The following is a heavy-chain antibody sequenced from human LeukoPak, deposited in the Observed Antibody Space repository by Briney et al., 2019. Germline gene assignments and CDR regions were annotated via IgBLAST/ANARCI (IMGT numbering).Heavy chain of an antibody. CDR1: GGSVSSGISY. J-gene: IGHJ4*02. V-gene: IGHV4-61*01. CDR3: ARFHISTGSFDF. CDR2: ISDSGGS. D-gene: IGHD3-9*01. Sequence: KASETLSLTCSVSGGSVSSGISYWSWIWQPPGEGLEWIAYISDSGGSDYNPSLKSRVTISVDSSKNQFSLNLSSVTAADTAVYYCARFHISTGSFDFWGQGTLVTVSS.